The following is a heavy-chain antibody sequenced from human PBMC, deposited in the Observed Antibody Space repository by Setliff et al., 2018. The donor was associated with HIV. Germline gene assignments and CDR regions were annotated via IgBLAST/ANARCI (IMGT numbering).Heavy chain of an antibody. CDR3: ARGWVFWDRGNHYQYMDV. CDR2: INHRGST. V-gene: IGHV4-34*01. CDR1: GGSFRGYF. J-gene: IGHJ6*03. D-gene: IGHD3-10*01. Sequence: SETLSLTCALYGGSFRGYFCIWIPQPPGKGLEWIGEINHRGSTNYNSSLKSRVTIGVDTSKNQFSLNLSAVTAADTAVYYCARGWVFWDRGNHYQYMDVWATGTTVTVSS.